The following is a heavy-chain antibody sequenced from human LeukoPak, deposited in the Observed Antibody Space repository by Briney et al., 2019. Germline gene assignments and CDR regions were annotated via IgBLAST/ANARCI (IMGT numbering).Heavy chain of an antibody. Sequence: PSETLSLTCTVSGGSISSYYLSWIRQPPGKGLEWIGYIYYSGSTNHNPSLKSRVTISVDTSKNQFSLKLSSVTAADTAVYYCARHCSGGSCFFPYFDYWGQGTLVTVSS. CDR1: GGSISSYY. V-gene: IGHV4-59*08. CDR2: IYYSGST. D-gene: IGHD2-15*01. J-gene: IGHJ4*02. CDR3: ARHCSGGSCFFPYFDY.